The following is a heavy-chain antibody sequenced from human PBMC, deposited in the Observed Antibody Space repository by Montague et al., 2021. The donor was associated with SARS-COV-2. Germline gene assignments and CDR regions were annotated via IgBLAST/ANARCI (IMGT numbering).Heavy chain of an antibody. CDR2: ISWNSDTV. CDR1: GFRFDDFA. Sequence: SLRLSCAASGFRFDDFAMHWVRQAPGKGLEWVSSISWNSDTVGHADSVKGRFTISRDNAKNSLYLQMNSLRPEDTALYYCAKDLSSSWQTYDYWGQGILVTVSS. D-gene: IGHD6-13*01. J-gene: IGHJ4*02. CDR3: AKDLSSSWQTYDY. V-gene: IGHV3-9*01.